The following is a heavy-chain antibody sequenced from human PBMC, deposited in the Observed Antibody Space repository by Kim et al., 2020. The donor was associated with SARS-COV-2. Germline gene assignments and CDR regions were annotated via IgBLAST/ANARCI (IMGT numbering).Heavy chain of an antibody. Sequence: GGSLRLSCAASGFTFSSYAMHWVRQAPGKGLEWVAVISYDGSNKYYADSVKGRFTISRDNSKNTLYLQMNSLRAEDTAVYYCARAGGYYDTSDAFDIWGQGTMVTVSS. CDR2: ISYDGSNK. J-gene: IGHJ3*02. CDR1: GFTFSSYA. V-gene: IGHV3-30*04. D-gene: IGHD3-22*01. CDR3: ARAGGYYDTSDAFDI.